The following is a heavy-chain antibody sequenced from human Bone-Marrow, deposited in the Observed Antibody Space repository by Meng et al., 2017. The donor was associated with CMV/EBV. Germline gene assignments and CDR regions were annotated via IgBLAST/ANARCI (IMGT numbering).Heavy chain of an antibody. J-gene: IGHJ6*02. D-gene: IGHD2-2*01. Sequence: GGPLRLSCAASGFTFSDYYMSWIRQAPGKGLEWVSYISSSGSTIYYADSVKGRFTISRDNAKNSLYLQMNSLRAEDTAVYYCARDTTEYCSSTSCPRGYYYYGMDVWGQGTTVTVSS. CDR1: GFTFSDYY. CDR3: ARDTTEYCSSTSCPRGYYYYGMDV. V-gene: IGHV3-11*04. CDR2: ISSSGSTI.